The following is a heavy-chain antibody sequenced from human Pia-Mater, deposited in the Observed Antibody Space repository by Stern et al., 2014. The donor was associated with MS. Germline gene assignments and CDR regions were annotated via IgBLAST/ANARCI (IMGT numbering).Heavy chain of an antibody. CDR1: GYTFTSYG. V-gene: IGHV1-18*04. D-gene: IGHD6-13*01. J-gene: IGHJ4*02. Sequence: VQLLESGAEVKRPGTSVTVSCQASGYTFTSYGLNWVRQAPGQGLEWMWWISIYNGDTNYAQSFQGRFTFSSDTSTSKAYIELRTLRSDDTALYYCARDLGPRWQQFHCFDYWGQGPLVPVSS. CDR3: ARDLGPRWQQFHCFDY. CDR2: ISIYNGDT.